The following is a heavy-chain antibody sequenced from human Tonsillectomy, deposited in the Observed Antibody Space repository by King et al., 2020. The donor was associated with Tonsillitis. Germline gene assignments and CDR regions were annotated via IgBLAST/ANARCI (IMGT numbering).Heavy chain of an antibody. V-gene: IGHV3-23*04. CDR2: ISGSGGST. CDR3: AKDSLCSTSCYTFDY. J-gene: IGHJ4*02. CDR1: VFTFRSDA. Sequence: VQLVESGGGLVQPGGSLRLSCAASVFTFRSDAMSSVRQGPGKGLEWGSAISGSGGSTYYAVSVKGRFTISRDNSNNTLYLQMKCLRAEDTAVYYCAKDSLCSTSCYTFDYCGQGTLVTVSP. D-gene: IGHD2-2*02.